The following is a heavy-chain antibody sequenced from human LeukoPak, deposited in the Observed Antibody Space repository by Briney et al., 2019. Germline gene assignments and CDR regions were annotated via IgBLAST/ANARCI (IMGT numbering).Heavy chain of an antibody. CDR3: ARGGSGWYFPDY. CDR2: IKQDETEK. CDR1: GIAFSNFW. V-gene: IGHV3-7*03. D-gene: IGHD6-19*01. J-gene: IGHJ4*02. Sequence: GESLRLSCTASGIAFSNFWMGWVRQAPGKGTEWVANIKQDETEKFYLGSVKGRFTISRDNAKNSLYLQMNSLRVEDTAVYYCARGGSGWYFPDYWGQGTLVTVS.